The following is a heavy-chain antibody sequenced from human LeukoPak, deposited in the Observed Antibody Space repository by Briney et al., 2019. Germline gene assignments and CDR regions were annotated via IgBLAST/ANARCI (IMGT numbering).Heavy chain of an antibody. CDR3: AKDDAWGRFQH. J-gene: IGHJ1*01. CDR2: IYSGGST. Sequence: GGSLRLSCAASVFTVSSNYMSWVRQAPGKGLEWVSVIYSGGSTYYADSVKGRFTISRDNFKNTVYLQMNSLRAEDTAIYYCAKDDAWGRFQHWGQGTVVTVSS. D-gene: IGHD3-16*01. V-gene: IGHV3-53*01. CDR1: VFTVSSNY.